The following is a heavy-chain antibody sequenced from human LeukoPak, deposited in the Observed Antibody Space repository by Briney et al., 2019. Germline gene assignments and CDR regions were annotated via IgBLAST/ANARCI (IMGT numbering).Heavy chain of an antibody. CDR2: ISGSDGST. D-gene: IGHD2-15*01. V-gene: IGHV3-23*01. CDR1: GFTFSSYA. J-gene: IGHJ5*02. Sequence: GGSLRLSCAASGFTFSSYAMSWVSQAPGKGLEWVSGISGSDGSTYYADSVKGRFTISRDYSKNTLYVQMNSLRAEDTAVYYCAKARGFCSGGSCYNPFDPWGQGTLVTVSS. CDR3: AKARGFCSGGSCYNPFDP.